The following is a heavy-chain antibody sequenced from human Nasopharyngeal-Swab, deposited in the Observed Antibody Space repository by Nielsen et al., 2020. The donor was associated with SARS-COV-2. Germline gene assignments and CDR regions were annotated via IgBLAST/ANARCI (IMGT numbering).Heavy chain of an antibody. V-gene: IGHV1-18*01. CDR1: GYSFNNYA. CDR2: ISAYNGDT. Sequence: ASVKVSCKASGYSFNNYAITWVRQAPGQGLEWLGWISAYNGDTDHAQRLRGRVTMTTETSTSTAYMELRSLRSDDTAVYYCARQDRSGWYVDYWGQGTPVTVSS. J-gene: IGHJ4*02. D-gene: IGHD6-19*01. CDR3: ARQDRSGWYVDY.